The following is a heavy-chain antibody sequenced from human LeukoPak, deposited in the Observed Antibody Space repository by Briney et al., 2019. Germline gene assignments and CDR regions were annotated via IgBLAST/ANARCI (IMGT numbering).Heavy chain of an antibody. CDR1: GGSISGYY. CDR2: IYYSGST. J-gene: IGHJ3*02. D-gene: IGHD3-10*01. Sequence: SETLSLTCTVSGGSISGYYWSWIRQPPGKGLEWIGYIYYSGSTNYNPSPKSRVTISVDTSKNQFSLKLSSVTAADTAVYYCARHESRDYGSGIDFDIWGQGTMVTVSS. V-gene: IGHV4-59*08. CDR3: ARHESRDYGSGIDFDI.